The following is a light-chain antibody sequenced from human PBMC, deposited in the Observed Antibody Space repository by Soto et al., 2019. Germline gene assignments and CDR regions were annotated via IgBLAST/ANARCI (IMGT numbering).Light chain of an antibody. J-gene: IGKJ3*01. Sequence: DIQMTQSPSSLSASVGDRVTVTCQASQDITNYLNWYQQKPWKAPKLLIYDASNLETGVPSRFSGSGSGTDFTFTITSLQPEDIAIYYCQQYDNLPFTFGPGTKVDIK. CDR1: QDITNY. CDR3: QQYDNLPFT. CDR2: DAS. V-gene: IGKV1-33*01.